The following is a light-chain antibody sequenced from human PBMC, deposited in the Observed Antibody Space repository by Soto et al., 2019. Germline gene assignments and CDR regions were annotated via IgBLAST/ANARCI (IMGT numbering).Light chain of an antibody. J-gene: IGKJ2*01. CDR3: LQSYSTRYT. CDR2: ASS. CDR1: QSISSY. Sequence: DIQMTQSPSSLSVSVGDRVTITCRASQSISSYLNWYQQKPGKAPKLLIYASSNLQSGVPSRFSGSGSGTYFTLTISSLQPEDFATYYCLQSYSTRYTFGQGTKLEIK. V-gene: IGKV1-39*01.